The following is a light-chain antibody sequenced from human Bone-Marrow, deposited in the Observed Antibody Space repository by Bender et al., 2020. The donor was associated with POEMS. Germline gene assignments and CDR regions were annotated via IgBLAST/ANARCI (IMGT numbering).Light chain of an antibody. Sequence: SYVLTQSPSVSVAPGKTASITCGGNNIGSKSVHWYQQKPGQAPVLVIYHDSDRPSGIPERFSGSNSGNTATLTISRVEAGDEADYSCQVWDSRSDHVVFGGGTKLTVL. CDR1: NIGSKS. CDR3: QVWDSRSDHVV. J-gene: IGLJ2*01. V-gene: IGLV3-21*01. CDR2: HDS.